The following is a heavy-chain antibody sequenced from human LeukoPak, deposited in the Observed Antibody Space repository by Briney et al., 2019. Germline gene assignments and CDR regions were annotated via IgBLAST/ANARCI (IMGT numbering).Heavy chain of an antibody. V-gene: IGHV1-2*06. CDR3: ATDYSDTWTGFDY. CDR1: GYTFTDYA. J-gene: IGHJ4*02. D-gene: IGHD1-1*01. CDR2: IKPNSGGT. Sequence: ASVKVSCKASGYTFTDYAMYWVSQAPGQGLEWMGRIKPNSGGTNYAQKFQGRVTMTRDMSVSTAYMELSGLRSDDTAVYYCATDYSDTWTGFDYWGQGTLVAVSS.